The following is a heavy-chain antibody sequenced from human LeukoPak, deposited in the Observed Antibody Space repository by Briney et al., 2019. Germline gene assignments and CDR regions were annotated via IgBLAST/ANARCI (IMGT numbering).Heavy chain of an antibody. CDR3: AKDQAGA. CDR2: IRYDGNNK. D-gene: IGHD1-26*01. CDR1: GFTFSSYG. J-gene: IGHJ5*02. V-gene: IGHV3-30*02. Sequence: GGSLRLSCAASGFTFSSYGMHWVRQAPGKGLEWVAFIRYDGNNKYYADSVKGRFTISRDNGKNTLYLQMNSLGPEDTAVYYCAKDQAGAWGQGTRVTVSS.